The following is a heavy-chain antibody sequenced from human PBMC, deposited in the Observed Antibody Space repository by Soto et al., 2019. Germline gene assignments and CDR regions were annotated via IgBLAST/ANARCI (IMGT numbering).Heavy chain of an antibody. CDR1: GYTFTSYA. CDR2: INAGNGNT. CDR3: ARDPITLLWFGELPSYYFDY. V-gene: IGHV1-3*01. Sequence: ASVKVSCKASGYTFTSYAMHWVRQAPGERLEWMGWINAGNGNTKYSQKFQGRVTITRDTSASTAYMEQSSPRSEDTAVYYCARDPITLLWFGELPSYYFDYWGQGPLVTVSS. J-gene: IGHJ4*02. D-gene: IGHD3-10*01.